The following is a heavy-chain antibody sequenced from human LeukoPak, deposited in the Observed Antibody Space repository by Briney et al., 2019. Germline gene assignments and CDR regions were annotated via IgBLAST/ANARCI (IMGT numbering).Heavy chain of an antibody. D-gene: IGHD2-2*01. CDR1: GGSISSYY. J-gene: IGHJ6*02. CDR2: IYYSGST. V-gene: IGHV4-59*12. CDR3: ARGGGVVVPAAMAPVSYYYYGMDV. Sequence: KPSETLSLTCTVSGGSISSYYWSWIRQPPGKGLEWIGYIYYSGSTNYNPSLKSRVTMSVDTSKNQFSLKLSSVTAADTAVYYCARGGGVVVPAAMAPVSYYYYGMDVWGQGTTVTVSS.